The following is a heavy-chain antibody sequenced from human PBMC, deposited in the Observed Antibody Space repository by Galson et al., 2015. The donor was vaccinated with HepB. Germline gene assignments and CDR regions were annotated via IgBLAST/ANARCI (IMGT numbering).Heavy chain of an antibody. J-gene: IGHJ3*01. CDR1: GLTFSIYP. V-gene: IGHV3-30-3*01. CDR2: ISYDGTNK. CDR3: KSAHYYENIFDV. D-gene: IGHD3-22*01. Sequence: SLRLSCAVSGLTFSIYPMHWVRQAPGKGLEWVTLISYDGTNKHYADSVKGRFTISRDNSKNTVYLQMNSLTSEDTAIYYCKSAHYYENIFDVWGQGTMVAVSS.